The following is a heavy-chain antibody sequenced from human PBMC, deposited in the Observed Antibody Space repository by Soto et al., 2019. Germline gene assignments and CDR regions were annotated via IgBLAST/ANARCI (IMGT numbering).Heavy chain of an antibody. CDR3: ARLAVAGPGEYYYYYGMDV. V-gene: IGHV1-69*13. CDR2: IIPIFGTA. D-gene: IGHD6-19*01. Sequence: GASVKVSCKASGGTFSSYAISWVRQAPGQGLEWMGGIIPIFGTANYAQKFQGRVTITADESTSTAYMELSSLRSEDTAVYYCARLAVAGPGEYYYYYGMDVWGQGTTVTVSS. J-gene: IGHJ6*02. CDR1: GGTFSSYA.